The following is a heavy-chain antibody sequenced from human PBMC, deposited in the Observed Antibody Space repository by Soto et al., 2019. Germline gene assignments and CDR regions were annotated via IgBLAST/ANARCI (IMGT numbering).Heavy chain of an antibody. V-gene: IGHV3-49*03. CDR3: TRDIVVVPAAISYYYYYYMDV. D-gene: IGHD2-2*01. CDR1: GFTFGDYA. Sequence: GGSLRLSCTASGFTFGDYAMSWFRQAPGKGLEWVGFIRSKAYGGTTEYAASVKGRFTISRDDSKSIAYLQMNSLKTEDTAVYYCTRDIVVVPAAISYYYYYYMDVWGKGTTVTVSS. CDR2: IRSKAYGGTT. J-gene: IGHJ6*03.